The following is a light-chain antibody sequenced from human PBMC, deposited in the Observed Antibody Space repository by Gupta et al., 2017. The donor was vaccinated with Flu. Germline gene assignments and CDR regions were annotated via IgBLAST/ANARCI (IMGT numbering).Light chain of an antibody. V-gene: IGLV2-14*01. J-gene: IGLJ2*01. CDR2: KVN. CDR1: SSDVGYYDY. CDR3: SSYTSSSTIL. Sequence: QSALTQPASVSGAPGQSITISCTGTSSDVGYYDYVSWYQHPPCKAPQLVIYKVNNRPSGVSNRFSGSKSGNPASLTIAGLQAEDEADYYCSSYTSSSTILFGGGTKLTVL.